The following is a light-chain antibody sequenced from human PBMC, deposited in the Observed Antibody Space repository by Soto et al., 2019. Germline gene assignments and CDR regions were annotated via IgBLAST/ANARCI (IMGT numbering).Light chain of an antibody. CDR3: QQYYSYLYP. V-gene: IGKV1-8*01. J-gene: IGKJ2*01. CDR2: AAS. Sequence: AIRMTQSPSSLSASTGDRVTITCRASQGISSYLAWYQQKPGKAPKLLIYAASTLQSGVPSRFSGSGSGTDFTLTISCLQSEDFATYYCQQYYSYLYPFGQGTKV. CDR1: QGISSY.